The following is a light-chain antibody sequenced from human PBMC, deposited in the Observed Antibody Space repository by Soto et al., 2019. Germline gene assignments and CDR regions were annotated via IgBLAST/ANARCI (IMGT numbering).Light chain of an antibody. CDR3: AAYTGNWNGPV. Sequence: QSALTQPPSVSGTPGQRVSISCSGDSSTFANNYVHWYQQVPGAAPKLLIYRSDQRPSGVQERFSGSKSGTSASLTISGLRPEDEAQYYCAAYTGNWNGPVFGGGTKLTVL. J-gene: IGLJ2*01. V-gene: IGLV1-47*01. CDR2: RSD. CDR1: SSTFANNY.